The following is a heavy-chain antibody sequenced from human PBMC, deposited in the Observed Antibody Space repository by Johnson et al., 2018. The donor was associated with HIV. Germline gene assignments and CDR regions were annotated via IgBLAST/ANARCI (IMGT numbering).Heavy chain of an antibody. V-gene: IGHV3-20*04. CDR2: MNSGGGT. Sequence: EVQLVESGGGVVRPGGSLRLSCAASGFTFDDSGMSWVRQPPGMGREWVYGMNSGGGTQYAASVKGRCSISRDNAKHSLYLLMNSLKTDDTAVYYCTTGPVGATKGGGAFDIWGLGTMVTVSS. CDR3: TTGPVGATKGGGAFDI. CDR1: GFTFDDSG. D-gene: IGHD1-26*01. J-gene: IGHJ3*02.